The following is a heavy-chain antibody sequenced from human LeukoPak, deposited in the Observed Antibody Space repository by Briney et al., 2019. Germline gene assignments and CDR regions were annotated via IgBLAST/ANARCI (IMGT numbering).Heavy chain of an antibody. CDR3: ARVNDRGGWLDY. J-gene: IGHJ4*02. CDR1: GGSLTTNY. CDR2: IFYSGRN. V-gene: IGHV4-59*01. Sequence: SETLSLTCSVSGGSLTTNYWGWIRQPPGKGLEWIGNIFYSGRNNYNPSLRSRVTMSVDTSKHQFSLKLSSVTAADTAVYYCARVNDRGGWLDYWGQGTLVTVSS. D-gene: IGHD3-16*01.